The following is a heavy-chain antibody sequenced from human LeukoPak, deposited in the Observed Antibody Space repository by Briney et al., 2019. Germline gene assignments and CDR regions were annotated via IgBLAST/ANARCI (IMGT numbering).Heavy chain of an antibody. CDR1: GGSFSGYY. CDR2: INHSGST. CDR3: ARYPHIAVAGISSDRAFDI. J-gene: IGHJ3*02. D-gene: IGHD6-19*01. Sequence: PSETLSLTCAVYGGSFSGYYWSWIRQPPGKGLEWIGEINHSGSTNYNPSLKSRVTISVDTSKNQFSLKLSSVTAADTAVYYCARYPHIAVAGISSDRAFDIWGQGTMVTVSS. V-gene: IGHV4-34*01.